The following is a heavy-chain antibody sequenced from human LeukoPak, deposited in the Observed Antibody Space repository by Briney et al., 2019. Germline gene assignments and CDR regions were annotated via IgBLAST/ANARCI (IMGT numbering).Heavy chain of an antibody. D-gene: IGHD3-22*01. CDR3: ARGDFDASGYSVPFDY. Sequence: SETPSLTCTVSGGSISSYYWSWVRQPPGKGLEWIGYTYYRGSTNYNPSLKSRVTISVDTSKNQFSLKLSSVTAADSAIYFCARGDFDASGYSVPFDYWGQGALVTVSS. J-gene: IGHJ4*02. CDR2: TYYRGST. CDR1: GGSISSYY. V-gene: IGHV4-59*01.